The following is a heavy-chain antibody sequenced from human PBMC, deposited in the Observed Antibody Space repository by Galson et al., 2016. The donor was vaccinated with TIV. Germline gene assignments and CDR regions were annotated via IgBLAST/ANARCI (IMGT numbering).Heavy chain of an antibody. J-gene: IGHJ4*02. CDR3: ARDLDSTVTAPFDY. CDR2: INPNSGDT. CDR1: GYTFTGYY. V-gene: IGHV1-2*02. D-gene: IGHD4-17*01. Sequence: SVKVSCKASGYTFTGYYMHWVRQAPGQGLEWMGWINPNSGDTNYAQNFQDRVTRTRDTSIRTAYMELSRLKSDDTTVYYCARDLDSTVTAPFDYWGQGTLVTISS.